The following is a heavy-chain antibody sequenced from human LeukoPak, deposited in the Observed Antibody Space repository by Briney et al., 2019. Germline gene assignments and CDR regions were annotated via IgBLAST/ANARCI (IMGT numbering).Heavy chain of an antibody. V-gene: IGHV4-4*07. D-gene: IGHD3-22*01. CDR3: ARGVLDYYDSSGYYYPGGYYFDY. Sequence: SETLSLTCTVSGGSIGSYYWSWIRQPAGKGLEWIGRIYTSGSTNYNPSLKSRVTMSVDTSKNQFSLKLSSVTAADTAVYYCARGVLDYYDSSGYYYPGGYYFDYWGQGTLVTVSS. J-gene: IGHJ4*02. CDR2: IYTSGST. CDR1: GGSIGSYY.